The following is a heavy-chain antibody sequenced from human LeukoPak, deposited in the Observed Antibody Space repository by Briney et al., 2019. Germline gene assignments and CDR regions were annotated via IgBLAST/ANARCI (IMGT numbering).Heavy chain of an antibody. CDR1: GGSFSNYY. CDR2: INDSGRT. CDR3: ARRWNYGRNYYIDV. J-gene: IGHJ6*03. D-gene: IGHD1-7*01. V-gene: IGHV4-34*01. Sequence: SETLSLTCAVYGGSFSNYYWSWIRQPPGKGLEWIGEINDSGRTNYNPSLMSRVTVSVGTSKKQFSLRLTSVTATDTAVYYCARRWNYGRNYYIDVWGEGATVSVSS.